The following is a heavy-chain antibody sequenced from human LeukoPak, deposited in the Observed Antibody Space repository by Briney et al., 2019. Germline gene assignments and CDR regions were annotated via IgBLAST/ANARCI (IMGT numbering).Heavy chain of an antibody. CDR1: GYTFTGYY. CDR3: AKYCSSTSCYLGFDY. V-gene: IGHV1-2*02. J-gene: IGHJ4*02. CDR2: INPNSGGT. D-gene: IGHD2-2*01. Sequence: ASVKVSCKASGYTFTGYYMHWVRQAPGQGLEWMGWINPNSGGTNYAQKFQGRVTMTRDTSISTAYMELSRLRSDDTAVYYCAKYCSSTSCYLGFDYWGQGTLVTVSS.